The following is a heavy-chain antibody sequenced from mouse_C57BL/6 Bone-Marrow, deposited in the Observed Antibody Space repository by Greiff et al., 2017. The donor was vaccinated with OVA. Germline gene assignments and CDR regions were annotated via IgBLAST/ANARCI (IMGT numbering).Heavy chain of an antibody. V-gene: IGHV1-59*01. CDR3: AIGRGNYFDY. CDR2: IDPSDSYT. J-gene: IGHJ2*01. Sequence: QVQLQQPGAELVRPGTSVKLSCKASGYTFTSYWMHWVKQRPGQGLEWIGVIDPSDSYTNYNQKLKGKATLTVDTSSSTAYMQLSSLTSEDSAVYYCAIGRGNYFDYWGQGTTLTVSS. CDR1: GYTFTSYW.